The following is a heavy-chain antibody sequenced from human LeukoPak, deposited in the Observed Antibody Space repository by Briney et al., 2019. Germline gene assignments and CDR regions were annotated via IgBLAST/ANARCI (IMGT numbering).Heavy chain of an antibody. CDR3: AREEGGYYDFWSGHPLYFDY. Sequence: SETLSLTCTVSGGSISSSSYYWGWIRQPPGKGLEWIGSIYYSGSTYYNPSLKSRVTISVDTSKNQFSLKLSSVTAADTAVYYCAREEGGYYDFWSGHPLYFDYWGQGTPVTVSS. V-gene: IGHV4-39*07. CDR2: IYYSGST. CDR1: GGSISSSSYY. J-gene: IGHJ4*02. D-gene: IGHD3-3*01.